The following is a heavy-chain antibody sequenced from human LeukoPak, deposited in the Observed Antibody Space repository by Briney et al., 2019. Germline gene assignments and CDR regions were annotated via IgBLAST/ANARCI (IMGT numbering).Heavy chain of an antibody. Sequence: ASVKVSCKASGYTFTSYGISWVRQAPGQGLEWMGIINPSGGSTSYAQKFQGRVTMTRDTSTSTVYMELSSLRSEDTAVYYCARDAYYYDSSGYYAFDIWGQGTMVTVSS. CDR2: INPSGGST. D-gene: IGHD3-22*01. J-gene: IGHJ3*02. CDR1: GYTFTSYG. V-gene: IGHV1-46*01. CDR3: ARDAYYYDSSGYYAFDI.